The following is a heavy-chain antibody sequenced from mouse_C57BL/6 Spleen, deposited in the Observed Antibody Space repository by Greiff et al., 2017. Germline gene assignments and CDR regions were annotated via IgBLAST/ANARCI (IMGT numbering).Heavy chain of an antibody. Sequence: QVQLQQPGAELVKPGASVKLSCKASGYTFTSYWMHWVKQRPGQGLEWIGMIHPNSGSTNYNEKFKSKATLAVDKSSSTAYRQLSSLTSEDSAVYYCARPPYGSSFDYWGQGTTLTVSS. D-gene: IGHD1-1*01. V-gene: IGHV1-64*01. CDR2: IHPNSGST. CDR3: ARPPYGSSFDY. CDR1: GYTFTSYW. J-gene: IGHJ2*01.